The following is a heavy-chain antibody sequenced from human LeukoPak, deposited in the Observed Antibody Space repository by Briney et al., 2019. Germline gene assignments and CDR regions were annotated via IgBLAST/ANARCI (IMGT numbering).Heavy chain of an antibody. J-gene: IGHJ4*02. CDR2: VSYSGST. V-gene: IGHV4-39*07. D-gene: IGHD6-6*01. Sequence: SETLSLTCTVSGASFSSSPYFWGWIRQPPEKGLEWIGSVSYSGSTYYNPSLKSRVTISLDTSKNQFSLKLASETAADTAVYYCARAGSSIAARPPDYWGQGTLVSVSS. CDR1: GASFSSSPYF. CDR3: ARAGSSIAARPPDY.